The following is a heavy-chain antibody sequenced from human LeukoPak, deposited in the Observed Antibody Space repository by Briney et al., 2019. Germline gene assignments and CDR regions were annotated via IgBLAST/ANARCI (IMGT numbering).Heavy chain of an antibody. J-gene: IGHJ4*02. CDR2: IIHSGST. D-gene: IGHD3-22*01. V-gene: IGHV4-4*02. CDR1: GGSISSGNW. Sequence: PSETLSLTCAVSGGSISSGNWWSWVRQPPGKGLEWIGEIIHSGSTNYNPSLKSRVTMSIDNSKNQFSLELISVTATDTAVYYWATYYESSGYRLDYWGQGTLVTVSS. CDR3: ATYYESSGYRLDY.